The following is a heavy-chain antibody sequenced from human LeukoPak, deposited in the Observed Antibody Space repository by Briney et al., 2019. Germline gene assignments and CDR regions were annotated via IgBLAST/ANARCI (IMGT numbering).Heavy chain of an antibody. CDR2: IIPIFGTA. Sequence: SEKVSCRASGGTFSSYAISWVRQAPGQGLEWMGGIIPIFGTANYAQKFQGRVTITADESTSTAYMELSSLRSEDTAVYYCARDINSDGYNRVVPLFDYWGQGTLVTVSS. D-gene: IGHD5-24*01. J-gene: IGHJ4*02. CDR3: ARDINSDGYNRVVPLFDY. V-gene: IGHV1-69*13. CDR1: GGTFSSYA.